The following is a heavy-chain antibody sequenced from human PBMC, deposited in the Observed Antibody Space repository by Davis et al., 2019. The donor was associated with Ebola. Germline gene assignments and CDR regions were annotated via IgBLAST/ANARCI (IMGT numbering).Heavy chain of an antibody. D-gene: IGHD3-9*01. Sequence: PGGSLRLSCAASGFTLSSYAMSWVRQAPGKGLEWVSVISGSGGSTYYADSVKGRFTISRDNSKNTLYLQMNSLRAEDTAVYYCAGNYDILTGTPFDYWGQGTLVTVSS. CDR2: ISGSGGST. CDR3: AGNYDILTGTPFDY. J-gene: IGHJ4*02. V-gene: IGHV3-23*01. CDR1: GFTLSSYA.